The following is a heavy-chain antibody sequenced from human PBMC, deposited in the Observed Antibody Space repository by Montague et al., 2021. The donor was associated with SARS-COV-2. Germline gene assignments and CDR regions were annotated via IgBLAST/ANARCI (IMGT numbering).Heavy chain of an antibody. CDR1: GGSISSGGYY. D-gene: IGHD6-13*01. V-gene: IGHV4-31*03. J-gene: IGHJ4*02. CDR3: ARDVGWYSSSWFDY. CDR2: IYYSGST. Sequence: TLSLTCTVSGGSISSGGYYWSWIRQHPGKGLEWIVYIYYSGSTYYNPSLKSRVTISVDTSKNQFSLKLSSVTAADTAVYYCARDVGWYSSSWFDYWGQGTLVTVSS.